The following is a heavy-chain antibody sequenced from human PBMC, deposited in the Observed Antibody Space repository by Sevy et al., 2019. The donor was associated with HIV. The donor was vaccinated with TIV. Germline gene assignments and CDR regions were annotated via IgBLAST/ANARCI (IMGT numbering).Heavy chain of an antibody. D-gene: IGHD3-22*01. CDR3: SIDWKEYSDTSEPLSY. CDR2: IRNKDYGGTT. V-gene: IGHV3-49*03. J-gene: IGHJ4*02. Sequence: GGSLRLSCTASGFTLGDYVMSWFRQAPGKGLEWVGFIRNKDYGGTTEFAASVKGRFSISRDDSKSIVYLQMNSLKTEYTAMYYCSIDWKEYSDTSEPLSYWGQGTLVTVSS. CDR1: GFTLGDYV.